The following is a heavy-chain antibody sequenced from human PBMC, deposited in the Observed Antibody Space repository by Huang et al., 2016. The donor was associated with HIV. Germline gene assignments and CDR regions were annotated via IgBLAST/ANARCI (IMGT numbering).Heavy chain of an antibody. D-gene: IGHD3-10*01. CDR1: GGSFSDYF. CDR2: GNHCGMA. J-gene: IGHJ4*02. V-gene: IGHV4-34*01. CDR3: ARPKMTATPSDSSWSYFDF. Sequence: QVRLEQWGPNLLKPSDTLSLKCAVYGGSFSDYFWTWIRQSPVKGLVWIGEGNHCGMATHNPSLRSRVSMSVDSSKNQFYLNLTAVTAADTAVYFCARPKMTATPSDSSWSYFDFWGRGTPVTVSS.